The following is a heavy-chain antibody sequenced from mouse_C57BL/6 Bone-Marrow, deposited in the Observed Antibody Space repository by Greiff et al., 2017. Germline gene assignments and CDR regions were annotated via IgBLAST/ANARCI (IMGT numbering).Heavy chain of an antibody. J-gene: IGHJ3*01. CDR3: TKLIWLRRRGFAY. CDR1: GYTFTDYE. CDR2: IDPETGGT. D-gene: IGHD2-2*01. V-gene: IGHV1-15*01. Sequence: VKLQQSGAELVRPGASVTLSCTASGYTFTDYEMHWVKQTPVHGLEWIGAIDPETGGTAYNQKFKGKAILTADTSSNTAYMELRSLTSEDSAVYCCTKLIWLRRRGFAYWGQGTLVTVSA.